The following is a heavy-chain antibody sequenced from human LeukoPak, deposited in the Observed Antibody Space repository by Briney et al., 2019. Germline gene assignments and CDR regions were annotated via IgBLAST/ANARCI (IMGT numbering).Heavy chain of an antibody. V-gene: IGHV3-7*01. CDR2: INQDGSER. D-gene: IGHD3-16*01. J-gene: IGHJ4*02. CDR1: GFTFSECW. Sequence: PGGSLRLSCAASGFTFSECWLSWVRQAPGKGLEWVANINQDGSERYFVDSVRGRFTISRDNAKNSLFLEVNTLRAEDTAVYYCARSPPARARWGYYFDFWGQGTLVTVSS. CDR3: ARSPPARARWGYYFDF.